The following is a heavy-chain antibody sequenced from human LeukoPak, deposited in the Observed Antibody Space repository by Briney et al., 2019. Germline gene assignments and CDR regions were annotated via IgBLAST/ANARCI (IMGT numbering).Heavy chain of an antibody. J-gene: IGHJ4*02. CDR3: ARDAQRGFDYSTSLQH. CDR1: VFTFNHYG. V-gene: IGHV3-33*01. Sequence: PGGPLRLSCAATVFTFNHYGIHWVRQSPGKGLEGGADIWSDGTNRYYSGSVKGRFTISRVDSRETVSVQVNTLRPEDTGMYYCARDAQRGFDYSTSLQHWGQGTPVTVSA. CDR2: IWSDGTNR. D-gene: IGHD4-11*01.